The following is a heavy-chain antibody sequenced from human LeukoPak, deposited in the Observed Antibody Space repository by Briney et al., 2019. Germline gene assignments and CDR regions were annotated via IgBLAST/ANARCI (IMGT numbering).Heavy chain of an antibody. V-gene: IGHV3-53*01. J-gene: IGHJ4*02. D-gene: IGHD4-17*01. Sequence: GRSLRLSCAASGFTVSSNYTSCVRQAPRKGLEWVSVLYSGGNTDYADAVKGRFSISRDNSKNTVYLQMNSLRAEDTAVYYCASTVTSRFSRYYFDYWGRGTLVTVSS. CDR1: GFTVSSNY. CDR3: ASTVTSRFSRYYFDY. CDR2: LYSGGNT.